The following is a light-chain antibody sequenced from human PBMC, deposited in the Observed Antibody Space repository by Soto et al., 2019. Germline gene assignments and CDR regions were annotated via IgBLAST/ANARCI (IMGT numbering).Light chain of an antibody. CDR3: SSYAGSNNVV. J-gene: IGLJ2*01. V-gene: IGLV2-8*01. CDR1: SSDVGGYNY. CDR2: EVS. Sequence: QSALTQPPSAFGSPGQSVTISCTGTSSDVGGYNYVSWYQQHPGKAPKLMIYEVSKRPSGVPDRFSGSKSGNTDSLTVSGLQAEDEADYYCSSYAGSNNVVFGGGTKVTVL.